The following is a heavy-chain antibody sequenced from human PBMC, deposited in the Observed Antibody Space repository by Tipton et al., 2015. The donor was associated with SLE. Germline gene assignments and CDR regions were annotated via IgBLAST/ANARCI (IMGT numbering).Heavy chain of an antibody. J-gene: IGHJ4*02. V-gene: IGHV3-66*01. CDR2: IFSGGTT. Sequence: SLRLSCAASGFTVITNYMSWVRQAPGKGLEWISVIFSGGTTYYADSVKGRFTISRDNSKNTPYLQMNSLRAEDTAVYYCARGPGHSVRRHSDYWGQGTLVTVSS. CDR3: ARGPGHSVRRHSDY. D-gene: IGHD3-10*01. CDR1: GFTVITNY.